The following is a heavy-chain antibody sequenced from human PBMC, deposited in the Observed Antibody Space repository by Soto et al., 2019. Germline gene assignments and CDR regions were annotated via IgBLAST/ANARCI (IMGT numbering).Heavy chain of an antibody. CDR1: GFTFTRYS. CDR2: ISSTTNYI. J-gene: IGHJ4*02. Sequence: SLRLSCAASGFTFTRYSMNWVRQAPGKGLEWVSSISSTTNYIYYGDSMKGRFTISRDNAKNSLYLEMNSLRAEDTAVYYCARESEDLTSNFDYWGQGALVTVSS. V-gene: IGHV3-21*06. CDR3: ARESEDLTSNFDY.